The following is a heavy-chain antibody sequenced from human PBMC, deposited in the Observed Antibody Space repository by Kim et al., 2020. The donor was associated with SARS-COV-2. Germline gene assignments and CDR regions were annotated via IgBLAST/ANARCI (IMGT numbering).Heavy chain of an antibody. V-gene: IGHV4-34*01. J-gene: IGHJ4*02. Sequence: SNTSRKSRVTISVDTSKNQFSLKRSSVTAADTAVYYCARGLDGSGSYYGYWGQGTLVTVSS. D-gene: IGHD3-10*01. CDR3: ARGLDGSGSYYGY.